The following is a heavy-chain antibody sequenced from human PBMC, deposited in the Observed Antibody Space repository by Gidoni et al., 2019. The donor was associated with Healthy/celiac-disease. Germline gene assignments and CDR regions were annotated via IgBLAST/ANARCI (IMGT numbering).Heavy chain of an antibody. CDR1: GYSISSGSY. CDR2: IYHSGST. J-gene: IGHJ6*02. CDR3: ARDGNTAIDSYYYYGMDV. D-gene: IGHD5-18*01. Sequence: QVQLQESGPGLVKPSETLSLTCAVSGYSISSGSYWGWIRQPPGKGLEWIGSIYHSGSTYYNPSLKSRVTISVDTSKNQFSLKLSSVTAADTAVYYCARDGNTAIDSYYYYGMDVWGQGTTVTVSS. V-gene: IGHV4-38-2*02.